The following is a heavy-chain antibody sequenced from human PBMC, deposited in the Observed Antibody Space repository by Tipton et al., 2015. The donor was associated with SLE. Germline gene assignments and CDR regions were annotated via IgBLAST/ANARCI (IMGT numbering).Heavy chain of an antibody. J-gene: IGHJ4*02. V-gene: IGHV4-59*01. CDR2: IYYSGST. Sequence: TLSLTCTVSGGSISSYYWSWIPQPPGKGLEWIGYIYYSGSTNYNPSLKSRVTISVDTSKNQFSLKLSSVTAADTAVYYCASGGFGELLDYWGQGTLVTVSS. D-gene: IGHD3-10*01. CDR3: ASGGFGELLDY. CDR1: GGSISSYY.